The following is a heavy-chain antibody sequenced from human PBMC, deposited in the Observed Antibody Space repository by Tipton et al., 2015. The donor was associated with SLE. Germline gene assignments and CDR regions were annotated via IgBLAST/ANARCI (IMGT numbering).Heavy chain of an antibody. J-gene: IGHJ6*02. D-gene: IGHD4-17*01. Sequence: TLSLTCTVSGGSISSHYWSWIRQPPGKGLEWIGHIYTSGSTNYNPSLKSRVTISVDTSKNQFSLKLSSVTAADTAVYYCARDRDYGDYYYYGMDVWGQGTTVTVSS. CDR2: IYTSGST. V-gene: IGHV4-4*08. CDR3: ARDRDYGDYYYYGMDV. CDR1: GGSISSHY.